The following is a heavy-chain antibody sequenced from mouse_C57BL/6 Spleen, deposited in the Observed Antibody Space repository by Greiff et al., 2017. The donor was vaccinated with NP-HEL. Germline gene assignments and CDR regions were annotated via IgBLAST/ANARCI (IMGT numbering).Heavy chain of an antibody. Sequence: EVKVVESEGGLVQPGSSMKLSCTASGFTFSDYYMAWVRQVPEKGLEWVANINYDGSSTYYLDSLKSRFIISRDNAKNILYLQMSSLKSEDTATYYWARDRSWDGYWYFEVWGTGTTVTVSS. CDR2: INYDGSST. V-gene: IGHV5-16*01. J-gene: IGHJ1*03. CDR1: GFTFSDYY. CDR3: ARDRSWDGYWYFEV. D-gene: IGHD4-1*01.